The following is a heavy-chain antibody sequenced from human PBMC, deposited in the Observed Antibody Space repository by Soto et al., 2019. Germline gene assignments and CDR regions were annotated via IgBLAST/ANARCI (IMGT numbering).Heavy chain of an antibody. CDR2: ISGSGDKT. V-gene: IGHV3-23*01. D-gene: IGHD1-1*01. CDR3: AKEWTRRTAFDY. J-gene: IGHJ4*02. CDR1: GFSFRSYA. Sequence: EVRLLESGGGLAQPGGSLRLSCVASGFSFRSYAMCRVRQAPGKGLEWIASISGSGDKTYYADSVKGRLTFSRDNVNNPFYLEMNSLTVEDTAVYYCAKEWTRRTAFDYWGKGTLVTVSS.